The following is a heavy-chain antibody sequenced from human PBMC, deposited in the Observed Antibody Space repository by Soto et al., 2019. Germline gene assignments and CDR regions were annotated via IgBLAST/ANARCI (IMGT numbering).Heavy chain of an antibody. D-gene: IGHD3-22*01. CDR1: GFTLSSYA. CDR3: AKEVTMIVVVDNFDY. Sequence: PGGSLRLSCAASGFTLSSYAMIWVRQAPGKGLEWVSAISGSGGSTYYADSVKGRFTISRDNSKNTLYLQMNSLRAEDTAVYYCAKEVTMIVVVDNFDYWGQGTLVTVSS. CDR2: ISGSGGST. V-gene: IGHV3-23*01. J-gene: IGHJ4*02.